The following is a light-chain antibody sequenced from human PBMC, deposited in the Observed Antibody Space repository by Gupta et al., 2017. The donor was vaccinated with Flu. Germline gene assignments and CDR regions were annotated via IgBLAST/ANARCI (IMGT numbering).Light chain of an antibody. CDR2: DVS. J-gene: IGLJ2*01. CDR3: CSYAGSYSVV. CDR1: SSDVGGYNY. V-gene: IGLV2-11*01. Sequence: QSALTQLRSVSGSPGQSVTISCTGTSSDVGGYNYVSWYQQHPDKAPKFIIYDVSKRPSGGPDRFSGSKSGNTASLTISGLQAEDEADYYCCSYAGSYSVVFGGGTKLTVL.